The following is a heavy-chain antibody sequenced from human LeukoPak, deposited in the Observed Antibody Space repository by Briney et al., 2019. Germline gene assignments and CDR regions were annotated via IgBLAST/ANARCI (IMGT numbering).Heavy chain of an antibody. D-gene: IGHD3-10*01. CDR2: INHSGST. V-gene: IGHV4-34*01. CDR1: GGSFSGYY. J-gene: IGHJ4*02. CDR3: ARHAMYYGSGSYFFDY. Sequence: SETLSLTCAVYGGSFSGYYWSWIRQPPGKGLEWIGEINHSGSTYYNPSLKSRVTISVDTSKNQFSLKLSSVTAADTAVYYCARHAMYYGSGSYFFDYWGQGTLVTVSS.